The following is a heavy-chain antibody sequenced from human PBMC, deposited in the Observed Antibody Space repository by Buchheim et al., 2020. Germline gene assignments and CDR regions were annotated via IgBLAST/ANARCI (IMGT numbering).Heavy chain of an antibody. CDR1: GFTFSSYG. CDR2: IQYDGSNK. J-gene: IGHJ4*02. V-gene: IGHV3-30*02. D-gene: IGHD3-22*01. CDR3: AKDRSDYYDSSGYYRHNYFDY. Sequence: QVQLVESGGGVVQPGRSLRLSCAASGFTFSSYGMHWVRQAPGKGLEWVAFIQYDGSNKYYADSVKGRFTISRDNSKNTLYLQMNSLRAEDTAVYYCAKDRSDYYDSSGYYRHNYFDYWGQGTL.